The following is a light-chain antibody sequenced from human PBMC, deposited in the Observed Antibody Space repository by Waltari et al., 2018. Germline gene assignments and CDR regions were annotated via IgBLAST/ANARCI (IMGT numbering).Light chain of an antibody. CDR3: QQRSNWPPVT. CDR1: QSVSSY. CDR2: DAS. Sequence: EIVLTQSPATLSLSPGERATLSCRASQSVSSYLAWYQQKPGQAPRLLLYDASTRATGIPARFSGSGSGTDFTLTISSLEPEDFAVYYCQQRSNWPPVTFGQGTKVEIK. J-gene: IGKJ1*01. V-gene: IGKV3-11*01.